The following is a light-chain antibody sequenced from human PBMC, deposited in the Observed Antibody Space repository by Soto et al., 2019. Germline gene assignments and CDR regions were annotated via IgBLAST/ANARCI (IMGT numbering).Light chain of an antibody. CDR3: SSYTSSSTLLV. J-gene: IGLJ2*01. CDR2: EVS. Sequence: QSALTQPASVSGSPGQSITISYTGTSSDVGGYNYVSWYQQHPGKAPKLMIYEVSNRPSGVSNRFSASKSGNTASLTISGLQAEDEADYYCSSYTSSSTLLVFGGGTKLTVL. CDR1: SSDVGGYNY. V-gene: IGLV2-14*01.